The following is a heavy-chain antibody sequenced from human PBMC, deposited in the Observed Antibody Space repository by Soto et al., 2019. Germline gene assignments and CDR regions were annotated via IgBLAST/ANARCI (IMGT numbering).Heavy chain of an antibody. D-gene: IGHD1-1*01. CDR3: ARGINSAIEI. CDR2: TYYRSKWYN. V-gene: IGHV6-1*01. CDR1: GDSVSSNNVA. J-gene: IGHJ3*02. Sequence: QVQLQQSGPGLVEPSQTLSLTCVISGDSVSSNNVAWNWIRQSPSRGLEWLGRTYYRSKWYNNYAVSVKSRTTINADTSKNQFSLQLASVTPEDTAVYYCARGINSAIEIWGQGTMVTVS.